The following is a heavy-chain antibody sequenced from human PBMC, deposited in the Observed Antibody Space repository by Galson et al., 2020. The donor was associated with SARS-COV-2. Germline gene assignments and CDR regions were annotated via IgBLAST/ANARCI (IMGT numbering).Heavy chain of an antibody. CDR2: IYYSGST. D-gene: IGHD3-3*01. Sequence: SQTLSLTCTVSGGSISSGDYYWSWIRQPPGKGLEWIGYIYYSGSTYYNPSLKSRVTISVDTSKNQFSLKLSSVTAADTAVYYCARGSGRITIFGVVINAFDIWGQGTMVTVSS. CDR1: GGSISSGDYY. J-gene: IGHJ3*02. V-gene: IGHV4-30-4*01. CDR3: ARGSGRITIFGVVINAFDI.